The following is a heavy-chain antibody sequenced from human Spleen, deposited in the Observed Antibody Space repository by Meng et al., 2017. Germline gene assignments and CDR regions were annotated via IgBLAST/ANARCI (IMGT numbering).Heavy chain of an antibody. V-gene: IGHV1-2*06. CDR1: GYNFPDYW. CDR2: IDPKSGDT. Sequence: ASVKVSCKPSGYNFPDYWLHWVRRAPGQGLEWMGRIDPKSGDTHYAQSFQGRVTMTGDTSISTAYMELSGLRSDDTAMYYCVRDEDISAAGKLFGDYWGKGTLVTRLL. D-gene: IGHD6-13*01. CDR3: VRDEDISAAGKLFGDY. J-gene: IGHJ4*02.